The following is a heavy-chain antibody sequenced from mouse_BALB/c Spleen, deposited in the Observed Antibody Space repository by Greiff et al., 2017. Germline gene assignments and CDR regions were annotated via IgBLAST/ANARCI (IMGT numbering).Heavy chain of an antibody. CDR2: INPSTGYT. J-gene: IGHJ2*01. Sequence: VQRVESGAELAKPGASVKMSCKASGYTFTSYWMHWVKQRPGQGLEWIGYINPSTGYTEYNQKFKDKATLTADKSSSTAYMQLSSLTSEDSAVYYCARWGIDYWGQGTTLTVSS. CDR1: GYTFTSYW. V-gene: IGHV1-7*01. CDR3: ARWGIDY.